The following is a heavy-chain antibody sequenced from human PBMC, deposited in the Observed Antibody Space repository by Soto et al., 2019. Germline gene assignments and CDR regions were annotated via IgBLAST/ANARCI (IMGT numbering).Heavy chain of an antibody. D-gene: IGHD3-3*01. J-gene: IGHJ4*02. V-gene: IGHV2-5*01. CDR1: GFSLSTSGVG. CDR2: IYWNDDK. Sequence: SGPTLVNPTQTLTLTCTFSGFSLSTSGVGVGWIRQPPGKALEWLALIYWNDDKRYSPSLKSRLTITKDTSKNQVVLTMTNMDPVDTATYYCAHQNYDFWSGYKLNYWGQGTLVTVSS. CDR3: AHQNYDFWSGYKLNY.